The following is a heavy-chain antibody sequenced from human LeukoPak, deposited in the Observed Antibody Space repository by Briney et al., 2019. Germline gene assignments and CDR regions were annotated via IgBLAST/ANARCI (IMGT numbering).Heavy chain of an antibody. D-gene: IGHD2-15*01. Sequence: GASVKVSCKASGYTFTGYYMHGVRQAPGQGLEWMGWINPNSGGTNYAQKFQGRVTMTRDTSISTAYMELSRLRSDDTAVYYCARASKDIVVVVAAYIDYWGQGTLVTVSS. CDR2: INPNSGGT. CDR1: GYTFTGYY. CDR3: ARASKDIVVVVAAYIDY. J-gene: IGHJ4*02. V-gene: IGHV1-2*02.